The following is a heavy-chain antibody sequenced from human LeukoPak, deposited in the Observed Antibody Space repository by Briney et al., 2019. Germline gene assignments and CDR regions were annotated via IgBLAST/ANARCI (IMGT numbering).Heavy chain of an antibody. D-gene: IGHD2-2*01. CDR1: GFTFSGSA. V-gene: IGHV3-73*01. CDR2: IRSKANSYAP. CDR3: TRVVPAAPGFYYYYYYMDV. J-gene: IGHJ6*03. Sequence: GGSLRLSCAASGFTFSGSAMHCVRQASGQGREWFGRIRSKANSYAPAYAASLKGRFTISRDDSKNTSYLRMNSLKTEDTAVYYCTRVVPAAPGFYYYYYYMDVWVKGSTVTVSS.